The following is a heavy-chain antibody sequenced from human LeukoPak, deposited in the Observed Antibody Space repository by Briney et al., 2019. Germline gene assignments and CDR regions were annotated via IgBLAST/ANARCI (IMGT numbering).Heavy chain of an antibody. Sequence: GGSLRLSCAASGFTFSSSAMSWVRQAPGKGLEWVSSISGSGGSPYYADSVKGRFTISRDNSKNTLYLQMNSLRAEDTAVYYCAGRTVTPYYHDSSGFHLQYWGQGTLVTVSS. CDR3: AGRTVTPYYHDSSGFHLQY. CDR2: ISGSGGSP. CDR1: GFTFSSSA. D-gene: IGHD3-22*01. J-gene: IGHJ1*01. V-gene: IGHV3-23*01.